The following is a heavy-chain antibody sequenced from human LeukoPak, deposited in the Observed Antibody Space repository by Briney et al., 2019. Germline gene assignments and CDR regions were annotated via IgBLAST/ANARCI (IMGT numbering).Heavy chain of an antibody. CDR1: GFTFSSYA. D-gene: IGHD3-10*01. CDR2: ISSNGGST. J-gene: IGHJ4*02. CDR3: ASSPLWFGELLYPFDY. Sequence: GGSLRLSCAASGFTFSSYAMHWVRQAPGKGLEYVSAISSNGGSTYYANSVKGRFTISRDNSKNTLYLQMGSLRAEDIAVYYCASSPLWFGELLYPFDYWGQGTLVTVSS. V-gene: IGHV3-64*01.